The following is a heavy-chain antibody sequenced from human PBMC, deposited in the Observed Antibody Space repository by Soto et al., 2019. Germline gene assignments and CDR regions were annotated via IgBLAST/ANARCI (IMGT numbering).Heavy chain of an antibody. Sequence: GGSLRLSCAASGFTFSSYGMSWVRQAPGKGLEWVSAISGSGGSTYYADSVKGRFTISRDNSKNTLYLQMNSLRAEDTAVYYCAKGDDFWSGYCVVYWGQGTLVTVSS. CDR3: AKGDDFWSGYCVVY. D-gene: IGHD3-3*01. CDR2: ISGSGGST. J-gene: IGHJ4*02. V-gene: IGHV3-23*01. CDR1: GFTFSSYG.